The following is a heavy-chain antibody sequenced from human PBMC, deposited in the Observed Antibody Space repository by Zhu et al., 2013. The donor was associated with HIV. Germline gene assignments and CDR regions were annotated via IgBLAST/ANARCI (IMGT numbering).Heavy chain of an antibody. V-gene: IGHV1-3*01. J-gene: IGHJ5*02. CDR1: GYTFTSYA. CDR3: ARDEVYYDILTGHINWFDP. CDR2: INAGNGNT. D-gene: IGHD3-9*01. Sequence: QVQLVQSGAEVKKPGASVKVSCKASGYTFTSYAMHWVRQAPGQRLEWMGWINAGNGNTKYSQKFQGRVTITRDTSASIAYMELSSLRSEDTAVYYCARDEVYYDILTGHINWFDPWGQGTLVTVSS.